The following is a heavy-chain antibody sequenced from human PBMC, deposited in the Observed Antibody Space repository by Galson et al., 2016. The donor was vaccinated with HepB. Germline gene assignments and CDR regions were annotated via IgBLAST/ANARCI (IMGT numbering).Heavy chain of an antibody. CDR3: LSLYRSGY. J-gene: IGHJ4*02. D-gene: IGHD6-19*01. V-gene: IGHV3-53*01. Sequence: SLRLSCAVSGFSVSYQYMSWVRQAPGKGLEWVSVIYSDDRRFYVDSVKGRFSTSRDNSQNILYLHMSSLRLDDTAVYYCLSLYRSGYWGQGTLVTVSS. CDR2: IYSDDRR. CDR1: GFSVSYQY.